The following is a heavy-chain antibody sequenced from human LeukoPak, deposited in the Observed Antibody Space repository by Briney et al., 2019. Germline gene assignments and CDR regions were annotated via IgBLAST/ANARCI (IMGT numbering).Heavy chain of an antibody. V-gene: IGHV4-39*01. D-gene: IGHD1-1*01. CDR3: AACLSATWAIDY. CDR2: IYYSGST. J-gene: IGHJ4*02. CDR1: GGSISSSGYY. Sequence: PSETLSPTCTVSGGSISSSGYYWGWIRQPPGKGLEWIGSIYYSGSTYYNPSLKSRVTISVDTSKNQFSLKLSSVTAADTAVYYCAACLSATWAIDYWGQGTLVTVSS.